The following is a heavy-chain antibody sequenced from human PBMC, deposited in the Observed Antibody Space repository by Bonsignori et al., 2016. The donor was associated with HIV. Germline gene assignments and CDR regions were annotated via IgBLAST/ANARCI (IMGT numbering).Heavy chain of an antibody. CDR2: ITHSGST. CDR3: ARSAWGEHSRSVDY. D-gene: IGHD7-27*01. V-gene: IGHV4-34*01. Sequence: WIRQPPGKGLEWIGEITHSGSTNYNPSLKSRVTISVDTSKNQFSLKVSSVTAADTAVYYCARSAWGEHSRSVDYWGQGTLVTVSS. J-gene: IGHJ4*02.